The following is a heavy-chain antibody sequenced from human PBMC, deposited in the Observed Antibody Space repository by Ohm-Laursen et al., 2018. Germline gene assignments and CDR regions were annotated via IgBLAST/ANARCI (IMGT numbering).Heavy chain of an antibody. CDR1: RFTFSTYW. CDR3: ARVGPRSGSYDY. Sequence: SLRLSCTASRFTFSTYWMTWVRQAPGKGLEWVSSISSSSSYIYYADSVKGRFTISRDNAKNSLYLQMNSLRAEDTAVYYCARVGPRSGSYDYWGQGTLVTVSS. J-gene: IGHJ4*02. V-gene: IGHV3-21*01. CDR2: ISSSSSYI. D-gene: IGHD1-26*01.